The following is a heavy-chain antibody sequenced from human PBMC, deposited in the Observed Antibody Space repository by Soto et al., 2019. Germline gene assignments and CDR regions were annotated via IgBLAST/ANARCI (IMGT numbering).Heavy chain of an antibody. CDR2: ISVGGDDT. CDR3: AKTVGSSRYFDL. CDR1: GFTFPNYA. V-gene: IGHV3-23*01. D-gene: IGHD3-10*01. Sequence: EVQLLESGGASVQPGWSLRLSCAASGFTFPNYAISWVRQAPGKGLEWVSSISVGGDDTYYADSVKGRFSISRDNSENTSYLQLTSLRADDTALYYCAKTVGSSRYFDLWGRGTLVTVSS. J-gene: IGHJ2*01.